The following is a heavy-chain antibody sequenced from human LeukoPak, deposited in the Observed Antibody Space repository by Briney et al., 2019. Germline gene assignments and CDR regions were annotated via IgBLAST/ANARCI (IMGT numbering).Heavy chain of an antibody. Sequence: GRSLRLSCTASGFTFGDYAMSWVRPAPGKGLEWVGFIRSKAYGGTTEYAASVKGRFTNSRDDSKSNAYLQMNSLKTEDTAVYYCPRKSYSQGFDYWGQGTLVTVSS. V-gene: IGHV3-49*04. J-gene: IGHJ4*02. D-gene: IGHD6-13*01. CDR1: GFTFGDYA. CDR3: PRKSYSQGFDY. CDR2: IRSKAYGGTT.